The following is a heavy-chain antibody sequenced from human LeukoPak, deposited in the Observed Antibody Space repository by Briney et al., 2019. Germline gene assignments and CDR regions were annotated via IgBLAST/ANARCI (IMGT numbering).Heavy chain of an antibody. CDR1: GFSVSNKY. CDR3: ARHLNYYLDY. D-gene: IGHD3-10*01. CDR2: IYSGGTT. J-gene: IGHJ4*02. V-gene: IGHV3-66*04. Sequence: GGSLRLSCAASGFSVSNKYIKWVRQAPGKGLEWVSVIYSGGTTYYADSVKGRFTISRDNSKNTLYLQMNSLRADDTAVYYCARHLNYYLDYWGQGTLVTVSS.